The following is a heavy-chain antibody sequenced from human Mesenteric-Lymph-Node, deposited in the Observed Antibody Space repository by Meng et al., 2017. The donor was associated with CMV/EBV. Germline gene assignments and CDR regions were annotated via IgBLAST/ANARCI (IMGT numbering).Heavy chain of an antibody. V-gene: IGHV3-21*01. Sequence: ETLSLTCAASGFTFSSYSMNWVRQAPGKGLEWVSSISSDSVYIYYADSVKGRFTISRDNAKNSLYLQMNSLRAEDAVVYYCAINIAVAGFNFWGQGTLVTVSS. CDR1: GFTFSSYS. CDR2: ISSDSVYI. CDR3: AINIAVAGFNF. D-gene: IGHD6-13*01. J-gene: IGHJ4*02.